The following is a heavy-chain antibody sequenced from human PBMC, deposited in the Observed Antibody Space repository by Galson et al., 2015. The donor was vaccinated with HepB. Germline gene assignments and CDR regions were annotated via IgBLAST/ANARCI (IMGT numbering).Heavy chain of an antibody. D-gene: IGHD6-13*01. J-gene: IGHJ6*02. CDR3: AREETAAAGTTDVNYYYYGMDV. V-gene: IGHV1-46*01. Sequence: SVKVSCKASGYTFTSYYMHWVRQAPGQGLEWMGIINPRGGRTSNAQKFQGRVTMTRDASTRTVYMELSNLRSEDTAVYYCAREETAAAGTTDVNYYYYGMDVWGQGTTVTVSS. CDR2: INPRGGRT. CDR1: GYTFTSYY.